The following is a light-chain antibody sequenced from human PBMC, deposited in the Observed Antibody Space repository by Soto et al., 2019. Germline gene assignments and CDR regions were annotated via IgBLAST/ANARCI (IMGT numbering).Light chain of an antibody. CDR1: QSIDTY. Sequence: EIVLTQSPATLSSSPGERATLSCRASQSIDTYLAWYQQKPGQAPRLLIYDASRRATGIPERFSGSGSGTDFTLTINRLEPEDFAVYYCQQYGSSPTFGLGTKVDIK. CDR2: DAS. J-gene: IGKJ1*01. CDR3: QQYGSSPT. V-gene: IGKV3-20*01.